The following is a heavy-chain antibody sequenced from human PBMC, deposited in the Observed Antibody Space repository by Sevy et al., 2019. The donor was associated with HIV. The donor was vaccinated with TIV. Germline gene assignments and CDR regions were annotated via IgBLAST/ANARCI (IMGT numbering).Heavy chain of an antibody. CDR1: GFTFSSYE. Sequence: GGSLRLSCAASGFTFSSYEMNWVRQAPGKGLEWVSYISSSGSTIYYADSVKGRFTMSRDNSKNSLYLQMNSLRTEDTAVYYCARDPPAYGGNSVRAFDIWGQGTMVTVSS. V-gene: IGHV3-48*03. D-gene: IGHD2-21*02. J-gene: IGHJ3*02. CDR3: ARDPPAYGGNSVRAFDI. CDR2: ISSSGSTI.